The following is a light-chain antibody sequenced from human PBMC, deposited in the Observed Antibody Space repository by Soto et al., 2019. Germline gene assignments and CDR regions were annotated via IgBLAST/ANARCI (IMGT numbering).Light chain of an antibody. CDR2: DNN. CDR3: ETWDSSLYAVV. CDR1: SSDIGGYNY. Sequence: QSALTQPPSASGSPGQSVTISCTGGSSDIGGYNYVSWYQQRPGKVPRLIIYDNNERPSGIPDRFSGSKSGSSATLGITGLQTGDEADYYCETWDSSLYAVVFGGGTKLTVL. J-gene: IGLJ3*02. V-gene: IGLV1-51*01.